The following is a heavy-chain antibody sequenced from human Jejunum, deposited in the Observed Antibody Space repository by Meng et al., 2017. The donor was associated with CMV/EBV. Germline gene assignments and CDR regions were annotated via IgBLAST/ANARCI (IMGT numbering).Heavy chain of an antibody. Sequence: FTFRNYATSWVRQAPGKGLEWVSTISGSGGATYYADSVKGRYTISRDNSRNILFLQMAGLRAEDTALYYCARATFNDYYYHGMDVWGQGTTVTVSS. J-gene: IGHJ6*02. V-gene: IGHV3-23*01. CDR1: FTFRNYA. D-gene: IGHD5-24*01. CDR3: ARATFNDYYYHGMDV. CDR2: ISGSGGAT.